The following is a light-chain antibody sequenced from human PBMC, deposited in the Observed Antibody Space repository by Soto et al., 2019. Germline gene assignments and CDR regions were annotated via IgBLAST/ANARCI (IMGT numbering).Light chain of an antibody. CDR3: QQSYSTPGT. J-gene: IGKJ5*01. CDR2: AAS. CDR1: QSIGNY. Sequence: DIQMTQSPSSLSASVGDRVTITCRASQSIGNYLNWYLQKPGKAPTLLIYAASTLHSGVPSRFSGSGSGTDFTLTISSLQPEDFATYYCQQSYSTPGTFGQGTRLEIK. V-gene: IGKV1-39*01.